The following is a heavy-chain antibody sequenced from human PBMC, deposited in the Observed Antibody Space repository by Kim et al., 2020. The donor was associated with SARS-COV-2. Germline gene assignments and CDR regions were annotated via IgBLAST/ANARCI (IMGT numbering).Heavy chain of an antibody. J-gene: IGHJ4*02. CDR1: GGSFSGYY. CDR3: SRGRWVQLAVFVS. Sequence: SETLSLTCAVYGGSFSGYYCSWIRQPPRTGLEWVGEINLSESTNYNPSLNRQVTITVYTSKTQFSLSLSPVTAAATAVYYCSRGRWVQLAVFVSWHQGTL. V-gene: IGHV4-34*01. CDR2: INLSEST. D-gene: IGHD5-18*01.